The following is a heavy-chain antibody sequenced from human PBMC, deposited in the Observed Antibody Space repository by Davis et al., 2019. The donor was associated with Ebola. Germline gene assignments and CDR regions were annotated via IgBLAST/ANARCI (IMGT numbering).Heavy chain of an antibody. J-gene: IGHJ6*04. Sequence: GESLKISCAASGFTFSSYAMSWVRQAPGKGLEWVAFIRYDGTTKYYLDSVKGRFSISRDNSKNTLYLQMNSLRAEDTAVYYCARRYSWDGMDVWGKGTTVTVSS. CDR3: ARRYSWDGMDV. D-gene: IGHD5-18*01. V-gene: IGHV3-30*02. CDR2: IRYDGTTK. CDR1: GFTFSSYA.